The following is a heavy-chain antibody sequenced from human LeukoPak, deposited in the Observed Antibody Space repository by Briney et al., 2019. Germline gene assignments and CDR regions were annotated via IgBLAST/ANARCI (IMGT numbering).Heavy chain of an antibody. V-gene: IGHV1-46*01. CDR1: GYTFTSYY. J-gene: IGHJ6*02. CDR3: ARGPPDYYGSGINYYYYGMDV. CDR2: INPSGGST. D-gene: IGHD3-10*01. Sequence: ASVKVSCKASGYTFTSYYMHWVRQAPGQGLEWMGIINPSGGSTSYAQKFQGRVTMTRDTSTSTVYMELSSLRSEDTAVYYRARGPPDYYGSGINYYYYGMDVWGQGTTVTVSS.